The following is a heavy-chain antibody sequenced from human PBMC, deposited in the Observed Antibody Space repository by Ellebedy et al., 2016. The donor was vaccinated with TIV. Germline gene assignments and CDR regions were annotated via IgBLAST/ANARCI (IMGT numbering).Heavy chain of an antibody. CDR1: GYSLSELS. D-gene: IGHD1-14*01. V-gene: IGHV1-24*01. J-gene: IGHJ2*01. CDR3: TTEKYNRWGYFGL. Sequence: AASVKVSCKVSGYSLSELSMHWVRQAPGKGLEWMGGFDPEDGETVYAQKFQGTVTMTEDTSTDTTYMDLSSLRSEDTAVYYCTTEKYNRWGYFGLWGRGTLVTVSS. CDR2: FDPEDGET.